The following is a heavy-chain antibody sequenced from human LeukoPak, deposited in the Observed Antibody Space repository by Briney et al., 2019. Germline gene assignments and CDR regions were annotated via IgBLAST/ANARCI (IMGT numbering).Heavy chain of an antibody. CDR1: GFTFSSYA. CDR3: AKDQASGWYPNDAFDI. D-gene: IGHD6-19*01. J-gene: IGHJ3*02. Sequence: GGSLRLSCAASGFTFSSYAMHWVRQAPGKGLEWVSAISGSGGSTYYADSVKGRFTISRDNSKNTLYLQMNSLRAEDTAVYYCAKDQASGWYPNDAFDIWGQGTMVTVSS. V-gene: IGHV3-23*01. CDR2: ISGSGGST.